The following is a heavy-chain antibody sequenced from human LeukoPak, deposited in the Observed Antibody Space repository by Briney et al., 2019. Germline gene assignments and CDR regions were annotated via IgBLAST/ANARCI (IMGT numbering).Heavy chain of an antibody. CDR1: GYNFTGSW. V-gene: IGHV5-51*01. CDR3: ARAETSRLDPFDF. CDR2: IYPDDSDT. Sequence: GESLKISCKASGYNFTGSWIGWVRQMPGKGLECMGIIYPDDSDTRYSPSFQGQVTISADKSISTAYLQWSSLTASDTAMYYCARAETSRLDPFDFWGRGTLVTVSS. J-gene: IGHJ4*02.